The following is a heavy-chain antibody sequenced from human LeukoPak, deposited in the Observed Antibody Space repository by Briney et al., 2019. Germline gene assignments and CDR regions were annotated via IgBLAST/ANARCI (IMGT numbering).Heavy chain of an antibody. J-gene: IGHJ4*02. CDR1: GFIVSHNY. V-gene: IGHV3-53*01. CDR3: ARGPRYSFY. CDR2: IYIDGTT. D-gene: IGHD6-13*01. Sequence: GGSLRLSCAASGFIVSHNYMTWVRQAPGKGLEWISVIYIDGTTYYADSVKGRFTISRDQANNTLYLQMNTLRDEDTTVYYCARGPRYSFYWGQGTLVSVSS.